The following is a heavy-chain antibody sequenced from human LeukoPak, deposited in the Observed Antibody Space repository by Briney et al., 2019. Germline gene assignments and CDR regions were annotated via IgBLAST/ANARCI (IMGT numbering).Heavy chain of an antibody. Sequence: KPSETLSLTCTVSGGSISSYYWSWIRQPPGKGLEWIGEINHSGSTNYNPSLKSRVTISVDTSKNQFSLKLSSVTAADTAVYYCARGGRQYSSSWYVGYWGQGTLVTVSS. V-gene: IGHV4-34*01. J-gene: IGHJ4*02. D-gene: IGHD6-13*01. CDR2: INHSGST. CDR3: ARGGRQYSSSWYVGY. CDR1: GGSISSYY.